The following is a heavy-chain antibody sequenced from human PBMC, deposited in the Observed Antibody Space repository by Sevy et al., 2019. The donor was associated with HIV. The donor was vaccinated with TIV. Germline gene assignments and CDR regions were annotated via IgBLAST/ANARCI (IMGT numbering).Heavy chain of an antibody. J-gene: IGHJ4*02. V-gene: IGHV3-30*18. D-gene: IGHD3-10*01. CDR3: AKSLGGFGELLSLDY. CDR2: ISYDGSNK. CDR1: GFTFSSYG. Sequence: GGSLRLSCAASGFTFSSYGMHWVRQAPGKGLEWVAVISYDGSNKYYADSVKGRFTISRDNSKNTLYLQMNSLRAEDTAGYYGAKSLGGFGELLSLDYWGQGTLVTVSS.